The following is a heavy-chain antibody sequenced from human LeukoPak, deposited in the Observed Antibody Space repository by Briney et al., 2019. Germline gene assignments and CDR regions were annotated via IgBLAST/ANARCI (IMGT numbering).Heavy chain of an antibody. CDR2: IYYSGST. CDR1: GGSISSYY. V-gene: IGHV4-59*01. J-gene: IGHJ5*02. CDR3: ARDEYNWFDP. Sequence: SETPSLTCTVSGGSISSYYWSWIRQPPGKGLEWIGYIYYSGSTNYNPSLKSRVTISVDTSKNQFSLKLSSVTAADTAVYYCARDEYNWFDPWGQGTLVTVSS.